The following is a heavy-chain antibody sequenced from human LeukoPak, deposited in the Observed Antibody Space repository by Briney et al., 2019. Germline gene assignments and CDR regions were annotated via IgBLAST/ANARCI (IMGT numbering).Heavy chain of an antibody. CDR1: VFTFSNYY. CDR2: ISYDGSNK. J-gene: IGHJ4*02. D-gene: IGHD3-22*01. V-gene: IGHV3-30*01. CDR3: ARARDSYYDSSGLFDY. Sequence: AGGSLRLSCAASVFTFSNYYMHWVRQAPGKGLEWVAVISYDGSNKYYADSVKGRFTISRDNSKNTLYLQMNSLRAEDTAVYYCARARDSYYDSSGLFDYWGQGTLVTVSS.